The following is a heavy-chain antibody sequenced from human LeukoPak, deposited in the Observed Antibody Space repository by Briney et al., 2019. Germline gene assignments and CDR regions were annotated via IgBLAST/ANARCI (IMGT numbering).Heavy chain of an antibody. CDR3: AKGGRQWLGLGFDY. CDR2: ISSSGGYT. V-gene: IGHV3-23*01. Sequence: GGSLRLSCAASGLILSTYVMSWVRQAPGKGLEGVSTISSSGGYTYFADSVKGRFTISRDNSKNTLYLQMNSLRAEDTAVYYCAKGGRQWLGLGFDYWGQGTLVTVSS. D-gene: IGHD6-19*01. J-gene: IGHJ4*02. CDR1: GLILSTYV.